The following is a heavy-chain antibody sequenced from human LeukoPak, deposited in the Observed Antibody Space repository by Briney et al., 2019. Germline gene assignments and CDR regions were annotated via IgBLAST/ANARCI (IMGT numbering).Heavy chain of an antibody. Sequence: SETLSLTCTVSGGSISSYYWSWIRQPPGKGLEWIGYIHYSGATKYDPSLRSRVTISVDTSKNQFSLKLSSVTAADTAVYYCARSPVLRFLEWPYFDYWGQGTLVTVSS. CDR1: GGSISSYY. CDR3: ARSPVLRFLEWPYFDY. D-gene: IGHD3-3*01. CDR2: IHYSGAT. J-gene: IGHJ4*02. V-gene: IGHV4-59*01.